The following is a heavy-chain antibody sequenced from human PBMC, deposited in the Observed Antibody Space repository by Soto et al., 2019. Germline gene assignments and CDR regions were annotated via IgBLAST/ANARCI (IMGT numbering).Heavy chain of an antibody. V-gene: IGHV4-30-2*01. CDR1: GGSISSGGYS. CDR3: ARAAPELITIVRGDPHYQFDY. J-gene: IGHJ4*02. D-gene: IGHD3-10*01. Sequence: SETLSLTCAVSGGSISSGGYSWSWIRQPPGKGLEWIGYIYHSGSTYYNPSLKSRVTISGDRSKNQFSLKLSSVTAAETAVYYPARAAPELITIVRGDPHYQFDYWCQGTLVTLSS. CDR2: IYHSGST.